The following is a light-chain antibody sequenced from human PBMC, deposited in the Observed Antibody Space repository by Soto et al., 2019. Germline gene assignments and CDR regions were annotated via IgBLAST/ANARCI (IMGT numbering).Light chain of an antibody. Sequence: QSALTQPASVSGSPGQSITISCTGTSSDVGSHNFVSWYQQRPGKAPKLMIFEVTKRPSGVSSRFSASKSGNTASLTISGVQAEDEADYYCCSYAGTTTWVFGGGT. J-gene: IGLJ2*01. CDR3: CSYAGTTTWV. CDR2: EVT. V-gene: IGLV2-23*02. CDR1: SSDVGSHNF.